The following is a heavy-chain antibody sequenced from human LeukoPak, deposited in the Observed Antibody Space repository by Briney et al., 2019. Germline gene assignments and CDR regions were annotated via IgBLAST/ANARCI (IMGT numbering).Heavy chain of an antibody. CDR3: VGAKQWLSFDI. J-gene: IGHJ3*02. D-gene: IGHD3-22*01. Sequence: SETLSLACTVSGGSISSYYWSWIRQPPGKGLEWIGNIYNSGTTNYNPSLESRVTISVVTSRNQLSLKLNSVTAADTAVYYCVGAKQWLSFDIWGQGTMVTVSS. CDR1: GGSISSYY. V-gene: IGHV4-59*08. CDR2: IYNSGTT.